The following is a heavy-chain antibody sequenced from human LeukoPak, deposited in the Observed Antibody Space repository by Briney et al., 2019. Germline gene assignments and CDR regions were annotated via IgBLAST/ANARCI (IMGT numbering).Heavy chain of an antibody. Sequence: SVKVSCKASGGTFSSYAISWVRQAPGQGLEWMGRIIPILGIANYAQKFQSRVTITADKSTSTAYMELSSLRSEDTAVYYCARGLAATYYFDYWGQGTLVTVSS. D-gene: IGHD3-9*01. CDR1: GGTFSSYA. J-gene: IGHJ4*02. V-gene: IGHV1-69*04. CDR2: IIPILGIA. CDR3: ARGLAATYYFDY.